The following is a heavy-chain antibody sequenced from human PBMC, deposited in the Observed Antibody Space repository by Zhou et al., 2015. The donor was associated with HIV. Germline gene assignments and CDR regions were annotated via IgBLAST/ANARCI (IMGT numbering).Heavy chain of an antibody. CDR3: AIKGSSYPSSVGHDNWFDP. J-gene: IGHJ5*02. Sequence: QVQLVQSGAEVKKPGSSVKVSCKASGGTFSSYTISWVRQAPGQGLEWMGRIIPILGIANYAQKFQGRVTITADKSTSTAYMELSSLRSEDTAVYYCAIKGSSYPSSVGHDNWFDPLGPGNPRSPSPQ. CDR2: IIPILGIA. V-gene: IGHV1-69*02. D-gene: IGHD3-16*02. CDR1: GGTFSSYT.